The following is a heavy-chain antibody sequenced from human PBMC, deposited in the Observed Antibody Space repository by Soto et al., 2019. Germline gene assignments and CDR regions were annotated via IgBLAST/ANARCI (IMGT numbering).Heavy chain of an antibody. Sequence: SETLSLTCTVSGGSVSSGSYYWSWIRQPPGKGLEWIGYIYYSGSTNYNPSLKSRVTISVDTSKNQFSLKLSSVTAADTAVYYCARDRAPASNGMDVWGQGTPVTVS. V-gene: IGHV4-61*01. CDR3: ARDRAPASNGMDV. CDR1: GGSVSSGSYY. J-gene: IGHJ6*02. CDR2: IYYSGST.